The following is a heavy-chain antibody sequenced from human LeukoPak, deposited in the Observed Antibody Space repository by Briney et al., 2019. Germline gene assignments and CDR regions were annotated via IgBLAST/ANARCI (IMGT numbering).Heavy chain of an antibody. CDR1: GFTFDDYA. J-gene: IGHJ3*02. CDR3: AKVPLGGPRDI. V-gene: IGHV3-23*01. CDR2: ISGSGGST. Sequence: GGSLRLSCAASGFTFDDYAMHWVRQAPGKGLEWVSAISGSGGSTYYADSVKGRFTISRDNSKNTLYLQMNSLRAEDTAVYYCAKVPLGGPRDIWGQGTMVTVSS.